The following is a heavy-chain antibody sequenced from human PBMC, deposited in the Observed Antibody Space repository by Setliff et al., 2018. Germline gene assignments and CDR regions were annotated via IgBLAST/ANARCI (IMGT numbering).Heavy chain of an antibody. CDR1: GFIFSDYW. CDR2: THTDGITI. D-gene: IGHD2-15*01. Sequence: GGSLRLSCIASGFIFSDYWMDWVRQAPGKGLERVSKTHTDGITIYSDSVRGRFTIFRDSAKNSLHLQMTSLSAEDTAVYYCARRLPYFGMDVWGQGTTVTVSS. V-gene: IGHV3-48*03. CDR3: ARRLPYFGMDV. J-gene: IGHJ6*02.